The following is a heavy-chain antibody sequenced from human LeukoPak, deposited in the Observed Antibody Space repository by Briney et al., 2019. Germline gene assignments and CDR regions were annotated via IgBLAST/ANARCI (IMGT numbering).Heavy chain of an antibody. V-gene: IGHV3-23*01. CDR2: FGGSGGST. D-gene: IGHD4-11*01. CDR1: GFTFSNYA. CDR3: AKDGDYSNGAFDY. J-gene: IGHJ4*02. Sequence: GGSLRLSCAASGFTFSNYAMSWVRQAPGKGLEWVSAFGGSGGSTYYADSVKGRFTISRDNSKNTLYLQMNSLRAEDTAMYYCAKDGDYSNGAFDYWGQGTLVTVSS.